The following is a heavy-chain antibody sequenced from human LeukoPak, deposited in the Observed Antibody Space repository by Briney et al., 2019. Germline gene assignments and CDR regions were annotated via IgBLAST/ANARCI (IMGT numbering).Heavy chain of an antibody. D-gene: IGHD3-10*01. Sequence: GGSLRLSCAASGFTFSRYWMHWVRQAPGKGLVWVSRIDSDGSSTTYADSVKGRFTISRDNAKNTLYLQMKSLRAEDTAVYYCARDGEGGYPVDYWGQGTLVTVSS. V-gene: IGHV3-74*01. CDR2: IDSDGSST. J-gene: IGHJ4*02. CDR1: GFTFSRYW. CDR3: ARDGEGGYPVDY.